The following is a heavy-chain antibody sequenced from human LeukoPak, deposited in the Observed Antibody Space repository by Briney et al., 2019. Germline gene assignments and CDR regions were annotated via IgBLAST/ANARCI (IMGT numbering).Heavy chain of an antibody. Sequence: SQTLSLTCAISGDSVSSNSAAWNWIRQSPSRGLEWLGRTYYRSKWYNDYAVSVKSRITINPDTSKNQFSLQLNSVTPEDTAVYYCARDKNYDFWSGYYTGIAGNWFDHWGQGSLVTVSS. D-gene: IGHD3-3*01. V-gene: IGHV6-1*01. CDR1: GDSVSSNSAA. CDR3: ARDKNYDFWSGYYTGIAGNWFDH. CDR2: TYYRSKWYN. J-gene: IGHJ5*02.